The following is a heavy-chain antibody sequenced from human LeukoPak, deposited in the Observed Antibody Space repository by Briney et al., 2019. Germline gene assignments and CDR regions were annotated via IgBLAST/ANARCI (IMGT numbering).Heavy chain of an antibody. Sequence: GGSLRLSCAASGFTFSSYAMHWVRQAPGKGLEYVSAISSNGGSTYYANSVKGRFTISRDNSKNTLYLQMGSLRAEDMAVYYCARERKYSSSFAFDIWGQGTMVTVSS. V-gene: IGHV3-64*01. D-gene: IGHD6-6*01. CDR3: ARERKYSSSFAFDI. J-gene: IGHJ3*02. CDR2: ISSNGGST. CDR1: GFTFSSYA.